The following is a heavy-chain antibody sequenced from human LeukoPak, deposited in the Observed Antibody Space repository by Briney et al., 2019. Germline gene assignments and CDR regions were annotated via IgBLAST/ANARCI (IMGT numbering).Heavy chain of an antibody. Sequence: SETLSLTCTVSGGSISSYYWSWIRQPPGKGLEWIGYIYYSGSTNYNPSLKSRVTISVDTSKNQFSLKLSSVTAADTAVYYCARIRLGGPGDYWGQGTLVTVSS. V-gene: IGHV4-59*08. J-gene: IGHJ4*02. CDR1: GGSISSYY. CDR2: IYYSGST. CDR3: ARIRLGGPGDY. D-gene: IGHD3-16*01.